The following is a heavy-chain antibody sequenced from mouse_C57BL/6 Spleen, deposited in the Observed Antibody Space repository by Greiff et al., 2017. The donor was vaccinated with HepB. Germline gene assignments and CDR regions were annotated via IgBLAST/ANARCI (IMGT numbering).Heavy chain of an antibody. CDR1: GYAFTNYL. CDR2: INPGSGGT. CDR3: ARSRDWNFDY. V-gene: IGHV1-54*01. J-gene: IGHJ2*01. Sequence: VQLQESGAELVRPGTSVKVSCKASGYAFTNYLIEWVKQRPGQGLEWIGVINPGSGGTNYNEKFKGKATLTADKSSSTAYMQLSSLTSEDSAVYFGARSRDWNFDYWGQGTTLTVSS. D-gene: IGHD4-1*01.